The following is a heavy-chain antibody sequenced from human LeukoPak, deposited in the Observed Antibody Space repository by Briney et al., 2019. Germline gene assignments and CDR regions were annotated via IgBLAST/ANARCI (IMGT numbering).Heavy chain of an antibody. CDR2: IYTSGST. D-gene: IGHD2-2*01. CDR1: GGSISSGSYY. V-gene: IGHV4-61*02. J-gene: IGHJ6*03. Sequence: PSETLSLTCTVSGGSISSGSYYWSWIRQPAGKGLEWIGRIYTSGSTNYNPSLKSRVTISVDTSKNQFSLKLSSVTAADTAVYYCVRARGEYQLLIGDYYYYMDVWGKGTTVTVSS. CDR3: VRARGEYQLLIGDYYYYMDV.